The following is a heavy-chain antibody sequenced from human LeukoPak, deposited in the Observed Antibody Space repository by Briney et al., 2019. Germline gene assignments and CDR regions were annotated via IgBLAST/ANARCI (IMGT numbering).Heavy chain of an antibody. Sequence: GGSLRLSCAASGFTFGSYAMSWVRQAPGKGLEWVSTITGSGGSTYYADSVKGRFTISRDNAKNSLYLQMNSLRAEDTAVYYCARDRGSTDDYWGQGTLVAVST. CDR3: ARDRGSTDDY. V-gene: IGHV3-23*01. CDR1: GFTFGSYA. CDR2: ITGSGGST. D-gene: IGHD6-13*01. J-gene: IGHJ4*02.